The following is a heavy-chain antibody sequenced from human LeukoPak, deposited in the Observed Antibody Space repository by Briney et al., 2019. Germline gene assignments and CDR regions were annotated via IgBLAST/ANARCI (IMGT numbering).Heavy chain of an antibody. D-gene: IGHD3-16*02. CDR3: AREGGSYRPLDY. J-gene: IGHJ4*02. V-gene: IGHV4-4*02. Sequence: PAGTLSLTCDVSGGSITQTNWTWVRQPPGKGLEWIGEVNLQGGTNYNPSLLRRVAISVDTSANHVSLQMTSVTAADTAVYYCAREGGSYRPLDYSGQGTLVTVSS. CDR1: GGSITQTNW. CDR2: VNLQGGT.